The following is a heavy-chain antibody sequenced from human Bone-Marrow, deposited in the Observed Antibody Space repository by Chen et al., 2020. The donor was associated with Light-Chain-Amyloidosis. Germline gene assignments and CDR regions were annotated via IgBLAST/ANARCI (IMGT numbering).Heavy chain of an antibody. V-gene: IGHV3-7*03. J-gene: IGHJ4*02. CDR3: ARHIVWGAPDY. Sequence: EVQLVASGGGLVQPGGSLRLSCAASGFTFSDYWMSWVRQAPGKGLEWVANIKQDTSDKYYVDSVKGRFTISRDNAKDSLYLQMSSLRAEDTAMYYCARHIVWGAPDYWGQGTLVTVSS. CDR2: IKQDTSDK. D-gene: IGHD3-16*01. CDR1: GFTFSDYW.